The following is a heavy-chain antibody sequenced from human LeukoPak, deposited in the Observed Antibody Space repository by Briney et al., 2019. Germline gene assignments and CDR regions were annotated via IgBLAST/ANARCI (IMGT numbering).Heavy chain of an antibody. CDR2: INHSGST. V-gene: IGHV4-34*01. D-gene: IGHD6-13*01. CDR3: ARDSIAAAGTRWAYYYYGMDV. Sequence: PSETLSLTCAVYGGSFSGYYWSWIRQPPGKGLEWIGEINHSGSTNYNPSLKSRVTISVDTSKNQFSLKLSSVTAADTAVYYCARDSIAAAGTRWAYYYYGMDVWGQGTTVTVSS. CDR1: GGSFSGYY. J-gene: IGHJ6*02.